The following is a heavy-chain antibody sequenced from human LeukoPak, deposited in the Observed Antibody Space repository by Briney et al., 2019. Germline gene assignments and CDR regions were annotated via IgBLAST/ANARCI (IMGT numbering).Heavy chain of an antibody. CDR3: ARDLLYGDDAFDI. V-gene: IGHV3-66*01. CDR2: IYSGGST. Sequence: GGSLRLSCAASGFTFSSYAMSWVRQAPGKGLEWVSVIYSGGSTYYADSVKGRFTISRDNSKNTLYLQMNSLRAEDTAVYYCARDLLYGDDAFDIWGQGTMVTVSS. D-gene: IGHD4-17*01. J-gene: IGHJ3*02. CDR1: GFTFSSYA.